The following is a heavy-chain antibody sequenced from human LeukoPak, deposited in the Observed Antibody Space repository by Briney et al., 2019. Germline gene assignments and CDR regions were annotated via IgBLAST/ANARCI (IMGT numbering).Heavy chain of an antibody. CDR3: ASAAGPFDN. J-gene: IGHJ4*02. Sequence: PGGSLRLSCVASGFTFSRYTMHWVRQTPGKGLEWVAVIWYGGSNKYYADSVKGRFTISRDNSKNTLYLQMNSLRAKDTAVYYCASAAGPFDNWGQGTLVTVSS. V-gene: IGHV3-33*08. D-gene: IGHD6-13*01. CDR1: GFTFSRYT. CDR2: IWYGGSNK.